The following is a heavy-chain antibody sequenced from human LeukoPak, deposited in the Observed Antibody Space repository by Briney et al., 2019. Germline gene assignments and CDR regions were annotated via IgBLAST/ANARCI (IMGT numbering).Heavy chain of an antibody. V-gene: IGHV4-59*01. CDR3: ARGWSSYYDFWSGYYPYFDY. CDR2: IYYSGST. CDR1: GGSISSYY. D-gene: IGHD3-3*01. J-gene: IGHJ4*02. Sequence: PSETLSLTCTVSGGSISSYYWSWIRQPPGKGLEWIGYIYYSGSTNYNPSLKSRVTISVDTSKNQFSLKLSPVTAADTAVYYCARGWSSYYDFWSGYYPYFDYWGQGTLVTVSS.